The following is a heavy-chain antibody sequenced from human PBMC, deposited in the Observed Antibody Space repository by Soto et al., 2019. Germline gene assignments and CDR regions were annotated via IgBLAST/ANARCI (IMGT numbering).Heavy chain of an antibody. V-gene: IGHV3-30-3*01. D-gene: IGHD3-22*01. CDR3: ARDVRNGYDSSGSVY. J-gene: IGHJ4*02. CDR2: ISYDGSNK. Sequence: QVQLAESGGGVVQPGTSLRLSCAASGFTFSTYAMHWVRQAPGKGLEWISVISYDGSNKYYADSVRGRFTISRDNSQNTPHLQMHSLRTEDTAVYYWARDVRNGYDSSGSVYWGQGILVSVSS. CDR1: GFTFSTYA.